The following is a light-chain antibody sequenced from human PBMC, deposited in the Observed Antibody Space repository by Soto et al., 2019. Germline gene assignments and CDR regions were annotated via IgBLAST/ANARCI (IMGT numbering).Light chain of an antibody. CDR2: AAS. CDR1: QSIGAY. CDR3: QQSYSTPYT. Sequence: DIQMTQSPSSLSASVGDRVNFTCRASQSIGAYLNWYQHQPGKAPQLLIYAASNLQSGVPSRFSGSGSGTDFSLSITSLQPEDFATYYCQQSYSTPYTFGQGTKVEIK. V-gene: IGKV1-39*01. J-gene: IGKJ2*01.